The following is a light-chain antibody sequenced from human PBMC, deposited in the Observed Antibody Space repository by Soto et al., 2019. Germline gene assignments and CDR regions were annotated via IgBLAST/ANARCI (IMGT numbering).Light chain of an antibody. CDR3: QQYGSSPWT. J-gene: IGKJ1*01. Sequence: EIVLTQSPGTLSLSPGERATLSCRASQSVSSRSLAWFQQKPGQAPRLLIYAASSRATGIPDMFSGSGFGTDFTLTISRLEPEDFAVYYCQQYGSSPWTFGQGTKVEIK. V-gene: IGKV3-20*01. CDR1: QSVSSRS. CDR2: AAS.